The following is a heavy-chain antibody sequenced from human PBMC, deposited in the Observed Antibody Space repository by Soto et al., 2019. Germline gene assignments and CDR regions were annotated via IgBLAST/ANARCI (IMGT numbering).Heavy chain of an antibody. CDR1: GGPFRSYA. Sequence: GYDVQVCCKASGGPFRSYAISWVRQAPGQGLEWMGGIIPIFGTANYAQKFQGRVTITADESTSTAYMELSSLRSEDTAVYYGAREAPAAPLDYWGQGTLVNVCS. D-gene: IGHD6-13*01. CDR3: AREAPAAPLDY. CDR2: IIPIFGTA. V-gene: IGHV1-69*01. J-gene: IGHJ4*02.